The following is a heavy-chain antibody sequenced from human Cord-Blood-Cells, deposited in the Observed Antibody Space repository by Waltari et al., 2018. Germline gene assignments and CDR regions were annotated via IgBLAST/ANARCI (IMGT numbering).Heavy chain of an antibody. Sequence: QMQLVQSGPEVKKPGTSVKVSCKASGFTFTSSAVQWVRQARGQRLEWIGWIVVGSGNTNYAQKFQERVTITRDMSTSTAHMELSSLRSEDTAVYYCAAASSRTFPNIAAAGYWGQGTLVTVSS. CDR3: AAASSRTFPNIAAAGY. CDR2: IVVGSGNT. V-gene: IGHV1-58*01. CDR1: GFTFTSSA. J-gene: IGHJ4*02. D-gene: IGHD6-13*01.